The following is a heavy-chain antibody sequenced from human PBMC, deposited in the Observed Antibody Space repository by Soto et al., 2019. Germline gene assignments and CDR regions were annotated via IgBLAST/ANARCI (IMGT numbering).Heavy chain of an antibody. J-gene: IGHJ4*02. CDR3: ARESEDLTSSFDY. V-gene: IGHV3-21*01. CDR2: ISSTSNYI. CDR1: GFTFTRYS. Sequence: GGSLRLSCAASGFTFTRYSMNWVRQAPGKGREWVSSISSTSNYIYYADSMKGRFTVCRDNAKNSVHLEMNSLSAEDTAVYYCARESEDLTSSFDYWGQGTLVTVSS.